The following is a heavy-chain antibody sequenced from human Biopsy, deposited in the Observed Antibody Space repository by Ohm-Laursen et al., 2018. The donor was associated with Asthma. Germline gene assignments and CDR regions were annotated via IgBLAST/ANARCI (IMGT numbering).Heavy chain of an antibody. CDR1: GYSLTDLS. Sequence: ASVKVSCKISGYSLTDLSMHWVRQAPGQGLEWMGGHDHEEGGTVNAWRFQGRVTMTEDTSTDTAHMELSSLSSDGTAVYYCASDFPKDYVRYNFQFWGQGTLVTVSS. CDR2: HDHEEGGT. CDR3: ASDFPKDYVRYNFQF. D-gene: IGHD4-17*01. V-gene: IGHV1-24*01. J-gene: IGHJ4*02.